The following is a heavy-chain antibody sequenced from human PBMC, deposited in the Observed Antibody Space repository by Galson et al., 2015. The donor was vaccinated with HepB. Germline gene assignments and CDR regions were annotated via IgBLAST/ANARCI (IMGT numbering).Heavy chain of an antibody. V-gene: IGHV3-43*01. CDR1: GFTFQDYA. CDR3: AQDLTYYYGSGSYFVAMDV. CDR2: IAWDGGTT. J-gene: IGHJ6*02. Sequence: SLRLSCAASGFTFQDYAVHWVRQRPGKGLEWVSLIAWDGGTTKYADSVKGRFTISRDNARYSLYLQMNSLRTEDAALYYCAQDLTYYYGSGSYFVAMDVWGQGTTVTVSS. D-gene: IGHD3-10*01.